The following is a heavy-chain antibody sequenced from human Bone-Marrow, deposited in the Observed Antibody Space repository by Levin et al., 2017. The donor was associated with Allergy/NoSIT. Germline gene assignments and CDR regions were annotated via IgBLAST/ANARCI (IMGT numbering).Heavy chain of an antibody. CDR3: ARDGRSVWFGELFSWFDP. V-gene: IGHV4-34*01. D-gene: IGHD3-10*01. J-gene: IGHJ5*02. CDR1: GGSFSGYY. Sequence: LSQTLSLTCAVYGGSFSGYYWSWIRQPPGKGLEWIGEINHSGSTNYNPSLKSRVTISVDTSKNQFSLKLSSVTAADTAVYYCARDGRSVWFGELFSWFDPWGQGTLVTVSS. CDR2: INHSGST.